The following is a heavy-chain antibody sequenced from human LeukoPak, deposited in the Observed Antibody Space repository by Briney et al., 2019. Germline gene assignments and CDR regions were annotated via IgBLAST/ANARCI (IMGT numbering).Heavy chain of an antibody. CDR2: VNLQGST. CDR1: GGSMTNTNY. CDR3: AREGGPYRPLDY. J-gene: IGHJ4*02. Sequence: PSETLSLTCGVSGGSMTNTNYWTWVRRPPGKGLEWIGEVNLQGSTNYNPSLMGRVAISVDTSENHISLQLTSVTAADTAVYYCAREGGPYRPLDYSGQGTLVTVSS. V-gene: IGHV4-4*02.